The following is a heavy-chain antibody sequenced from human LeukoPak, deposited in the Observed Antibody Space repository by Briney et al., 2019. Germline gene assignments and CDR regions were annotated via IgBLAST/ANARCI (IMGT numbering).Heavy chain of an antibody. J-gene: IGHJ4*02. CDR2: ISSSGSTV. CDR3: ARPPYFGGVYYFDY. V-gene: IGHV3-11*04. CDR1: GFTFSDYY. Sequence: GGSLRLSCAASGFTFSDYYMSWIRQAPGKGLEWVSYISSSGSTVYYADSVKGRFTISRDNAKNSLYLQMNSLRAEDTAVYYCARPPYFGGVYYFDYWGQGTLVTVSS. D-gene: IGHD2-21*01.